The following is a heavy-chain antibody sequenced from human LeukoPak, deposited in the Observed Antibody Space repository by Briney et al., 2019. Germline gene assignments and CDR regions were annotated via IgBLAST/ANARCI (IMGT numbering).Heavy chain of an antibody. CDR2: ISSSGSTI. Sequence: GGSLRLSXAASGFTFSDYYMSWIRQAPGKGLEWVSYISSSGSTIYYADSVKGRFTISRDNAKNSLYLQMNSLRAEDTAVYYCAREREGRYNWDYGAVDYWGQGTLVTVSS. V-gene: IGHV3-11*04. J-gene: IGHJ4*02. CDR1: GFTFSDYY. D-gene: IGHD1-7*01. CDR3: AREREGRYNWDYGAVDY.